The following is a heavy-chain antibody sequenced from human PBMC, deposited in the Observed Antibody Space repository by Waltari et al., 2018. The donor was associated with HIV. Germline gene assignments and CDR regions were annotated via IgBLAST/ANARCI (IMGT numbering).Heavy chain of an antibody. Sequence: QGHLVQSGAEMRKPGASVKVPCEASGSRFTNFGISWVRQAPGQGLEWMGRISNYNGNTNYAQKFRGRVTMTTDPSVSTAYMELRTLKSDDTATYYCAREGTFDIWGQGTMVTVSS. CDR1: GSRFTNFG. J-gene: IGHJ3*02. V-gene: IGHV1-18*01. CDR3: AREGTFDI. CDR2: ISNYNGNT.